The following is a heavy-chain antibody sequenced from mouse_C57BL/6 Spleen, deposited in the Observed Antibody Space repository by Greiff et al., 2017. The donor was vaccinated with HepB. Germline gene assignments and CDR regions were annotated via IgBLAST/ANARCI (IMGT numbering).Heavy chain of an antibody. J-gene: IGHJ3*01. Sequence: QFQLQQSGAELARPGASVKMSCKASGYTFTSYTMHWLKQRPGQGLEWIGYINPSSGYTKYNQKFKDKATLTADKSSSTAYMQLSSLTSEDSAVYYCASTAQATFFAYWGQGTLVTVSA. CDR3: ASTAQATFFAY. D-gene: IGHD3-2*02. V-gene: IGHV1-4*01. CDR2: INPSSGYT. CDR1: GYTFTSYT.